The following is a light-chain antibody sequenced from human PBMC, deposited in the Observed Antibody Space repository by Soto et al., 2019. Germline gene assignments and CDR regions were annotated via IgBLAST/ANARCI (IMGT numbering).Light chain of an antibody. CDR1: QSVSRN. V-gene: IGKV3-15*01. Sequence: EIVMTQSPATLSVSPGERATLSCRASQSVSRNLAWYQQKPGQAPRLLIYGASTRATGIPAMFSGSGSGTDFTLTISSLQSADFAVYYCQQYNNWPGTFGGGTKVEIK. J-gene: IGKJ4*01. CDR2: GAS. CDR3: QQYNNWPGT.